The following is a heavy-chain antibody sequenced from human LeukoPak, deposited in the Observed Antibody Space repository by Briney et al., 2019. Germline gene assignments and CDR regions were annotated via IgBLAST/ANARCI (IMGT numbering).Heavy chain of an antibody. CDR1: GFTFSSYS. CDR3: ATSSGWLFDY. Sequence: LRLSCAASGFTFSSYSMNWIRQHPGKGLEWIGYIYYSGSTYYNPSLKSRVTISVDTSKNQFSLKLSSVTAADTAVYYCATSSGWLFDYWGQGTLVTVSS. J-gene: IGHJ4*02. CDR2: IYYSGST. D-gene: IGHD6-19*01. V-gene: IGHV4-31*02.